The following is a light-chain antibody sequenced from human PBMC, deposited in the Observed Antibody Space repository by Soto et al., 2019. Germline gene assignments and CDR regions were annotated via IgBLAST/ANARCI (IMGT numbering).Light chain of an antibody. J-gene: IGLJ1*01. CDR2: GNN. V-gene: IGLV1-44*01. CDR1: SSNIGSNA. Sequence: QYARTEPPSASWTPGQRVTISCSGSSSNIGSNAVNCDQQLPGTAPKLLIYGNNQRPSGDTDRFSSSKSGTSASLAISGLQSEDEADYYCAAWDDSLHGYVFGTGTKVTVL. CDR3: AAWDDSLHGYV.